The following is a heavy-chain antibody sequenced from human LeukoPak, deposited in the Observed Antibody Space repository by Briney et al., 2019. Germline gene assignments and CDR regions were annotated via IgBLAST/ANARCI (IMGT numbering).Heavy chain of an antibody. CDR1: GFTFSSFS. CDR2: ISYDGSNK. Sequence: GGSLRLSCAVSGFTFSSFSMHWVRQAPGKGLEWVAVISYDGSNKYYADSVKGRFTISRDNAKNSLYLQMNSLRAEDTAVYYCARDRSPGNFDYWGQGTLVTVSS. V-gene: IGHV3-30*04. CDR3: ARDRSPGNFDY. D-gene: IGHD3-10*01. J-gene: IGHJ4*02.